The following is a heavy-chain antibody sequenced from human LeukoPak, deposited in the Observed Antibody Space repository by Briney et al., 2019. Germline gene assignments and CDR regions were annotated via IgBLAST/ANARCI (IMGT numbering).Heavy chain of an antibody. CDR1: GGTFSSYA. CDR2: ISAYNGNT. D-gene: IGHD3-10*01. CDR3: AREADGDYYGMDV. V-gene: IGHV1-18*01. J-gene: IGHJ6*02. Sequence: GASVKVSCKASGGTFSSYAISWVRQAPGQGLEWMGWISAYNGNTNYAQKLQGRVTMTTDTSTSTAYMELRSLRSDDTAVYYCAREADGDYYGMDVWGQGTTVTVSS.